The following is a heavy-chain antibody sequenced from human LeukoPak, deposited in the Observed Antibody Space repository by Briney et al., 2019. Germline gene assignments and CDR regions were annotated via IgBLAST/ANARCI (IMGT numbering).Heavy chain of an antibody. Sequence: ASETLSLTCTVSGDSISSSPYYWGWVRQPPGKGLEWIGSIYYIGSTHYNPSLKRRVTISVDTSKNQFSLKLSSVTAADTAVYYCARAHGDYEGEIDYWGQGTLVTVSS. CDR2: IYYIGST. CDR1: GDSISSSPYY. J-gene: IGHJ4*02. CDR3: ARAHGDYEGEIDY. D-gene: IGHD4-17*01. V-gene: IGHV4-39*07.